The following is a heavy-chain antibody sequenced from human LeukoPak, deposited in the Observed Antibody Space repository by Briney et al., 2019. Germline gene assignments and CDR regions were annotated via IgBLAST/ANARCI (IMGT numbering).Heavy chain of an antibody. Sequence: SETLSLTCTVSGRSIRSVYWNWIRQSAGKGLEWIGRIYATDLTNYNPSLKSRVTLSVDMSKNELSLTLKSVTAADTAVYCCARGFGSGTSPIDLWGQGALVTVSS. D-gene: IGHD3-10*01. CDR1: GRSIRSVY. V-gene: IGHV4-4*07. J-gene: IGHJ5*02. CDR3: ARGFGSGTSPIDL. CDR2: IYATDLT.